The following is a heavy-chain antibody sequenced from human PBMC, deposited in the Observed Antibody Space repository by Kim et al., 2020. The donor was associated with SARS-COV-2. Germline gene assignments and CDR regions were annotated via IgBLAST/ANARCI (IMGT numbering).Heavy chain of an antibody. D-gene: IGHD4-17*01. CDR3: ASTRGRDYGDYTFDY. V-gene: IGHV3-21*01. CDR2: ISSSSSYI. Sequence: GGSLRLSCAASGFTFRSYSMNWVRQAPGKGLEWVASISSSSSYIYYADSVKGRFTISRDNAKNSLYLQMNRLRAEDTAVYYCASTRGRDYGDYTFDYWGQGTLVTVSS. J-gene: IGHJ4*02. CDR1: GFTFRSYS.